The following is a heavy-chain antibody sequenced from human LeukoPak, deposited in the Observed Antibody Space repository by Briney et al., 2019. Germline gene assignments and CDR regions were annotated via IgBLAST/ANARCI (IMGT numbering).Heavy chain of an antibody. CDR1: VYTFTNYY. J-gene: IGHJ4*02. CDR2: VDPEDGET. Sequence: ASVTVSFKASVYTFTNYYMHWVHQAPGKGLEWMGRVDPEDGETIYAEKFQGRVTITADTSTDTAYMELSSLRSEDTAVYYCAPSGAYCGGDCYGDYWGQGTLVTVSS. V-gene: IGHV1-69-2*01. D-gene: IGHD2-21*02. CDR3: APSGAYCGGDCYGDY.